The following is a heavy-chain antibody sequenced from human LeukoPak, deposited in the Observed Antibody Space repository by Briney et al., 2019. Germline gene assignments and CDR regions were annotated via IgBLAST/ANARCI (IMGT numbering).Heavy chain of an antibody. Sequence: PGRSLRLSCAASGFTFSSYGMHWVRQAPGKGLEWVAVIWYDGSNKYYADSVKGRFTISRDNSKNTLYLQMNSLRAEDTAAYYCARGHFYDSSDYYHDAFDIWGQGTMVTVSS. V-gene: IGHV3-33*01. D-gene: IGHD3-22*01. J-gene: IGHJ3*02. CDR1: GFTFSSYG. CDR2: IWYDGSNK. CDR3: ARGHFYDSSDYYHDAFDI.